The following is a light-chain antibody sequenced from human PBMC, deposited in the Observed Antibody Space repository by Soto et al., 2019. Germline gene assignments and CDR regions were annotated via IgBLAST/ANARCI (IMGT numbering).Light chain of an antibody. V-gene: IGLV1-40*01. Sequence: QSVLTQPPSVSGAPGQRVTISCTGSSSNIGAGYDVHWYQQLPGTTPKLLIYGDINRPSAVPDRFSGSKSGTSASLAITGLQADDEADYYCQSYDSSLSVVVFGGGTKLTVL. CDR1: SSNIGAGYD. CDR2: GDI. CDR3: QSYDSSLSVVV. J-gene: IGLJ2*01.